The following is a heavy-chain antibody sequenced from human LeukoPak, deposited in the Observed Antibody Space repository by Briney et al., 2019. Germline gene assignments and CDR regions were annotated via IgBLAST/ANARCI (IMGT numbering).Heavy chain of an antibody. CDR3: ARVRGQLVHPSRTFDY. Sequence: GASVKVASKVSGYTLTELSMHWVRQAPGQGLEWMGWISAYNGNTNYAQKLQGRVTMTTDTSTSTAYMELRSLRSDDTAVYYCARVRGQLVHPSRTFDYWGQGTLVTVSS. CDR1: GYTLTELS. CDR2: ISAYNGNT. D-gene: IGHD6-6*01. J-gene: IGHJ4*02. V-gene: IGHV1-18*01.